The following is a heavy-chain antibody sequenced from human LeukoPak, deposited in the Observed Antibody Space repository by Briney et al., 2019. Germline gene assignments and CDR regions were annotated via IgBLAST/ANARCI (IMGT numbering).Heavy chain of an antibody. CDR3: ARLTGGSYYYGRGGHFDY. D-gene: IGHD1-26*01. J-gene: IGHJ4*02. V-gene: IGHV1-18*01. CDR2: IIAYNGNT. Sequence: ASVKVSCKASGYTFTSYGISWVRQAPGQGLEWMGWIIAYNGNTNYAQKLQGRVTMTTDTSTSTAYMELRSLRSDDTAVYYCARLTGGSYYYGRGGHFDYWGQGTLVTVSS. CDR1: GYTFTSYG.